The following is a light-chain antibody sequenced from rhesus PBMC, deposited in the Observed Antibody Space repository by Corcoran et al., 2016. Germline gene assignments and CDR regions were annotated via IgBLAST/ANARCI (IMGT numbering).Light chain of an antibody. CDR1: QSLVHSNGNTS. CDR3: GQGINVPRT. J-gene: IGKJ1*01. CDR2: QVS. V-gene: IGKV2-65*01. Sequence: DVVMTQSPLSLPITPGQPASISCRSSQSLVHSNGNTSLSWYQQKPGQPPRRLIYQVSNRDSGVPERVSGSGAGKDVTLKISRVEAEDVGVYYCGQGINVPRTFGQGTKVEIK.